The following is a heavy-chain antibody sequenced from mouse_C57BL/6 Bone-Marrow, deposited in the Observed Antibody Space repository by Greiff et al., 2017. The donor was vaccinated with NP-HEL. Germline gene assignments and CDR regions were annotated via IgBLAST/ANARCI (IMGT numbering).Heavy chain of an antibody. Sequence: EVKLMESGGDLVKPGGSLKLSCAASGFTFSSYCMSWVRQTPDKGLEWVATISSGGSYTYYPHSVTGRFTISRDNAKKTLYLQMRSLKSEDTAMYYCARQERWLPLYYYAMDYWGQGTSVTVSS. CDR1: GFTFSSYC. J-gene: IGHJ4*01. CDR3: ARQERWLPLYYYAMDY. CDR2: ISSGGSYT. D-gene: IGHD2-3*01. V-gene: IGHV5-6*01.